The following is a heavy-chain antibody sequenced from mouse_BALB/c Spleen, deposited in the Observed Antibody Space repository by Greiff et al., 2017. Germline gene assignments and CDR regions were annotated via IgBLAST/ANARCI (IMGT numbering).Heavy chain of an antibody. CDR3: ARAVGFDY. Sequence: EVKLQESGPGLVKPSQSLSLTCTVTGYSITSDYAWNWIRQFPGNKLEWMGYISYSGSTSYNPSLKSRISITRDTSKNQFFLQLNSVTTEDTATYYCARAVGFDYWGQGTTLTVSS. J-gene: IGHJ2*01. CDR1: GYSITSDYA. V-gene: IGHV3-2*02. D-gene: IGHD1-1*01. CDR2: ISYSGST.